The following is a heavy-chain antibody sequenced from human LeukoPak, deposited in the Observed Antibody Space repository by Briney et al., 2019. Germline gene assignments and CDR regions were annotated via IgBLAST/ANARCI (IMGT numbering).Heavy chain of an antibody. CDR2: INPNSGGT. Sequence: ASVKVSCKASGYTFTVYYMHWVRQAPGQGLEWMGWINPNSGGTNYAQKFQGRVTMTRDTSISTAYMELSRLRSDDTAVYYCARAEDYVWGSSPWYFDLWGRGTLVTVSS. J-gene: IGHJ2*01. CDR1: GYTFTVYY. D-gene: IGHD3-16*01. V-gene: IGHV1-2*02. CDR3: ARAEDYVWGSSPWYFDL.